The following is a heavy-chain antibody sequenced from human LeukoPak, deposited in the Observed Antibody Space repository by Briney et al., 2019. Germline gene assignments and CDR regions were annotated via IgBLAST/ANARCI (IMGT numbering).Heavy chain of an antibody. CDR3: ARESSGGSFTKGFDP. J-gene: IGHJ5*02. V-gene: IGHV3-48*01. CDR2: ISSSSSTI. CDR1: GFTFSSYS. D-gene: IGHD2-15*01. Sequence: GGSLRLSCAASGFTFSSYSMNWVRQAPGKGLEWVSSISSSSSTIYYADSVKGRFTISRDNAKNSLYLQMNSLRAEGTAVYYCARESSGGSFTKGFDPWGQGTLVTVSS.